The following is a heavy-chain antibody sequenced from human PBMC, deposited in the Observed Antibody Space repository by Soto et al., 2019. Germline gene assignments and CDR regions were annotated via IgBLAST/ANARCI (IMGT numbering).Heavy chain of an antibody. J-gene: IGHJ4*02. Sequence: QVQLVQSGAEVKKPGASVKVSCKASGYTLTSYDIIWVRQATGKGLEWMGWMNPNSGNTDYAQNFQGRVTMTRNTSISTAYMELRSLRSEDTAVYYCARSSNMIVVAPADWGQGTMVAVSS. CDR3: ARSSNMIVVAPAD. CDR1: GYTLTSYD. CDR2: MNPNSGNT. D-gene: IGHD3-22*01. V-gene: IGHV1-8*01.